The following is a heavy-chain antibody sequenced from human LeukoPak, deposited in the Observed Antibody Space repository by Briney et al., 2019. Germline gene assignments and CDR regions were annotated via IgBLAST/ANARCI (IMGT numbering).Heavy chain of an antibody. CDR3: ARGHSSYYDFWSGYFVGGGGAFDI. CDR1: GYTFTGYY. D-gene: IGHD3-3*01. Sequence: GASVKVSCKASGYTFTGYYMHWVRHAPGQGLEWMGWINPNSGGTNYAQKFQGWVTMTRDTSISTAYMELSRLRSDDTAVYYCARGHSSYYDFWSGYFVGGGGAFDIWGQGTMVTVSS. J-gene: IGHJ3*02. V-gene: IGHV1-2*04. CDR2: INPNSGGT.